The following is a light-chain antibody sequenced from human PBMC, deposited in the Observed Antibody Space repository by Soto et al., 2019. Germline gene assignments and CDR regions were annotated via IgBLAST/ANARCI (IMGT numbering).Light chain of an antibody. V-gene: IGLV2-14*03. CDR2: DVS. Sequence: QSALTQPASVSGSPGQSITISCTGTISDIGLYKFVSWYQHHPGKAPKLIIFDVSSRASGISNRFSGSKSGNTASLTISGLQPEDEADYYCTSYTSDNTVVGFGGGTKLTVL. J-gene: IGLJ2*01. CDR1: ISDIGLYKF. CDR3: TSYTSDNTVVG.